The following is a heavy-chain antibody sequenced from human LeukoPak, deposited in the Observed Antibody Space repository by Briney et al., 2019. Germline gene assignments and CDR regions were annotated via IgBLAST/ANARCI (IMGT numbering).Heavy chain of an antibody. J-gene: IGHJ4*02. CDR2: ISGSGGST. V-gene: IGHV3-23*01. D-gene: IGHD3-10*01. Sequence: PRGSLRLSCAASGFTFSSYGMSWVRQAPGKGLEWVSAISGSGGSTYYADSVKGRFTISRDNSKNTLCLQMNSLRDEDTAVYYCAKAGVRGSGSYRDYWGQGTLVTVSS. CDR3: AKAGVRGSGSYRDY. CDR1: GFTFSSYG.